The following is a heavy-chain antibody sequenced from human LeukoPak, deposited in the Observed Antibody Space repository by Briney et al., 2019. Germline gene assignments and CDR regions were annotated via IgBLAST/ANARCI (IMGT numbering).Heavy chain of an antibody. CDR3: ARLAVTSDAFDI. Sequence: SETLSLTCTVSGGSISSSSYYWGWIRQPPGKGLEWIGSIYYSGSTYYNPSFKSRVTISVDTSKNQLSLKLSSVTAADTAVYYCARLAVTSDAFDIWGQGTMVTVSS. CDR2: IYYSGST. CDR1: GGSISSSSYY. D-gene: IGHD6-19*01. J-gene: IGHJ3*02. V-gene: IGHV4-39*01.